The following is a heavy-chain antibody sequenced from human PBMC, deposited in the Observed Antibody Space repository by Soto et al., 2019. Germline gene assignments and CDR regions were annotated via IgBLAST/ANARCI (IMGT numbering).Heavy chain of an antibody. CDR1: GFTFHAYA. J-gene: IGHJ4*02. Sequence: PGGSLRLSCEGSGFTFHAYAMSWVRQAPGKGLEWVSAISGSGGNTYYADSVKGRFTISRDNSKNTLYLQMNSLRAEDTAVYYCAKVPIRIAAAPLDYWGQGTLVTVSS. CDR2: ISGSGGNT. CDR3: AKVPIRIAAAPLDY. D-gene: IGHD6-13*01. V-gene: IGHV3-23*01.